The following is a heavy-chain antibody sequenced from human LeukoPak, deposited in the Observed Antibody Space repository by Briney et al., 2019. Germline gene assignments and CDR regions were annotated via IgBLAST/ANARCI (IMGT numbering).Heavy chain of an antibody. J-gene: IGHJ4*02. CDR1: GFTFSSYA. CDR3: ARDSWFDY. Sequence: GGSLRLSCAASGFTFSSYAMHWVRQAPGKGLGWVAVISYDGSNKYYADSVKGRFTISRDNSKNTLYLQMNSLRAEDTAVYYCARDSWFDYWGQGTLVTVSS. V-gene: IGHV3-30-3*01. CDR2: ISYDGSNK.